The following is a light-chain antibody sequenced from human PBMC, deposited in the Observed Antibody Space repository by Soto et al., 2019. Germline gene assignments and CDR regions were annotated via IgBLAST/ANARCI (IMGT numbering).Light chain of an antibody. V-gene: IGLV1-47*01. CDR2: RNN. Sequence: QSVLTQPPSASGTPGQRVTISCSGSSSNIGSNYVYWYQQLPGTAPKLLIYRNNQRPSGVPDRFSGSKSGTSASLAITGLRSEDEAHYYCAAWDDSLSANFVFGSGTKVTVL. CDR1: SSNIGSNY. CDR3: AAWDDSLSANFV. J-gene: IGLJ1*01.